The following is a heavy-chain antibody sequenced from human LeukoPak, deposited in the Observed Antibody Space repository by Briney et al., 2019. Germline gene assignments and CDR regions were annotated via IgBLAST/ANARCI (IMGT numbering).Heavy chain of an antibody. V-gene: IGHV4-39*01. CDR2: IYYSGST. CDR1: GGSISSSSYY. Sequence: PSETLSLTCTVSGGSISSSSYYWGWIRQPPGKGLEWIGSIYYSGSTYYNPSLKSRVTISVDTSKNQFSLKLSSVTAAGTAVYYCARHRKYYDILTGYYEGAFDIWGQGTMVTVSS. CDR3: ARHRKYYDILTGYYEGAFDI. J-gene: IGHJ3*02. D-gene: IGHD3-9*01.